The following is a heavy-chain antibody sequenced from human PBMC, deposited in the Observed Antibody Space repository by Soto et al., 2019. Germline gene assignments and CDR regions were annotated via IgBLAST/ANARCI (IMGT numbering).Heavy chain of an antibody. V-gene: IGHV3-33*01. D-gene: IGHD3-10*01. CDR3: ARSMVRFNYYYGMDV. J-gene: IGHJ6*02. CDR1: GFTFSSYG. Sequence: PGGSLRLSCAASGFTFSSYGMHWVRQAPGKGLEWVAVIWYDGSNKYYADSVKGRFTISRDNSKNTLYLQMNSLRAEDTAVYYCARSMVRFNYYYGMDVWGQGTTVTVSS. CDR2: IWYDGSNK.